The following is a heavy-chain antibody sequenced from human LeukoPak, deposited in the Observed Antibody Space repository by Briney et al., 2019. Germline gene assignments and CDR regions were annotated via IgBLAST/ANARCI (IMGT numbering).Heavy chain of an antibody. CDR2: ISSSSSYI. CDR1: GFTFSSYS. Sequence: GGSLRLSCAASGFTFSSYSMNWVRQAPGKGLEWVSSISSSSSYIYYADSVKGRFTISRDNAKNSLYLQMNSLRAEDTAVYYCXRDLIGYCSGGSCYPFDPWGQGXLVTV. V-gene: IGHV3-21*01. CDR3: XRDLIGYCSGGSCYPFDP. J-gene: IGHJ5*02. D-gene: IGHD2-15*01.